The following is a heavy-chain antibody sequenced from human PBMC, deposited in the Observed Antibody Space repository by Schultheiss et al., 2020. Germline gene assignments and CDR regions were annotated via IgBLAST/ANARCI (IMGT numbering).Heavy chain of an antibody. CDR2: INHSGST. CDR1: GGSFSGYY. CDR3: ASASYGSGSSIDY. Sequence: SATLSLTCAVYGGSFSGYYWSWIRQPPGKGLEWIGEINHSGSTNYNPSLKSRVTISVDTSKNQFSLKLSSVTAADTAVYYCASASYGSGSSIDYWGQGTLVTVSS. D-gene: IGHD3-10*01. V-gene: IGHV4-34*01. J-gene: IGHJ4*02.